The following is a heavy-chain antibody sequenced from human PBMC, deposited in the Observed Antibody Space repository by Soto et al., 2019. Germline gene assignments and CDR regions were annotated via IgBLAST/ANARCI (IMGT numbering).Heavy chain of an antibody. D-gene: IGHD6-13*01. CDR3: AKAAGGAAVTSYYYGMDV. V-gene: IGHV3-23*01. J-gene: IGHJ6*02. CDR2: ISGSGGST. Sequence: PGGSLRLSCAASGFTFSGYAMSWVRQAPGKGLEWVSAISGSGGSTYYADSVKGRFTISRDNSKNTLYLQMNSLRAEDTAVYYCAKAAGGAAVTSYYYGMDVWGPGTTVTVSS. CDR1: GFTFSGYA.